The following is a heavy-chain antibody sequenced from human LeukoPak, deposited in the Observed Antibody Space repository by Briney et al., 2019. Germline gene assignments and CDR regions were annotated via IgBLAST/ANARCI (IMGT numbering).Heavy chain of an antibody. J-gene: IGHJ4*02. Sequence: GGSLRLSCSASGFTFSSYAMHWVRQAPGKGLEYVSAISSNGGSTYYADSVKGRFTISRDNSKNTLYLQMSSLRAEDTAVYYCVKEGGGDEVVVITYFDYWGQGTRVTVSS. V-gene: IGHV3-64D*06. CDR3: VKEGGGDEVVVITYFDY. CDR2: ISSNGGST. CDR1: GFTFSSYA. D-gene: IGHD3-22*01.